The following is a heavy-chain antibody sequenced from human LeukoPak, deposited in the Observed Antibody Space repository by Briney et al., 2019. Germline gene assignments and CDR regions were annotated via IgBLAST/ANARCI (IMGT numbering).Heavy chain of an antibody. CDR2: VNDGGSA. Sequence: SQSLSLTCSVSGGSISGSRYYWGWVRQPPAKGLEWVATVNDGGSALYNPSLRSRTTISVDTSKNQFSLRLTSVTAADAAVYYCAREPDAWGQGTLVTVSS. J-gene: IGHJ5*02. CDR1: GGSISGSRYY. V-gene: IGHV4-39*07. CDR3: AREPDA.